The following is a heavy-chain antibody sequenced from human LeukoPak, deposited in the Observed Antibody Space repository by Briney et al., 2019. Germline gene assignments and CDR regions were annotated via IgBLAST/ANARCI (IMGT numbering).Heavy chain of an antibody. D-gene: IGHD3-3*01. CDR1: GYTFTSYY. CDR3: ARGIEMTVLEWLLPPDY. V-gene: IGHV1-46*01. J-gene: IGHJ4*02. Sequence: GASVKVSCKASGYTFTSYYMHWVRQAPGQGLERMGIINPSGGSTSYAQKFQGRVTMTTDTSTSTAYMELRSLRSDDTAVYYCARGIEMTVLEWLLPPDYWGQGTLVTVSS. CDR2: INPSGGST.